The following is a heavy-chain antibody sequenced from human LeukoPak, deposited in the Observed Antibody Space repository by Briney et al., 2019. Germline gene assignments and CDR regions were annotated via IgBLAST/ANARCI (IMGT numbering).Heavy chain of an antibody. J-gene: IGHJ6*04. CDR3: AKESAYYSRYYGMDV. V-gene: IGHV3-30*18. Sequence: GGSLRLSCAASGFTFSSYGMHWVRQAPGKGLEWVAVISYDGSNKYYADSVKGRFTISRDNSKNTLYLQMNSLRAEDTAVYCCAKESAYYSRYYGMDVWGKGTTVTVSS. D-gene: IGHD3-10*01. CDR2: ISYDGSNK. CDR1: GFTFSSYG.